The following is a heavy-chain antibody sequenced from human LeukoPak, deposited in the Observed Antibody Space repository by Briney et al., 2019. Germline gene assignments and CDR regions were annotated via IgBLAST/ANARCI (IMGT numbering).Heavy chain of an antibody. CDR2: IYHSGST. CDR1: GYSISSDNF. J-gene: IGHJ4*02. CDR3: ARTSGDGSFDC. Sequence: PSETLSLTCTVSGYSISSDNFWGWVRQPPGKGLEWIGSIYHSGSTYYNPSLKSRVTISVDTSKNQFSLKVSSVTAAETAVYYCARTSGDGSFDCWGQGTLVTVSS. D-gene: IGHD3-16*01. V-gene: IGHV4-38-2*02.